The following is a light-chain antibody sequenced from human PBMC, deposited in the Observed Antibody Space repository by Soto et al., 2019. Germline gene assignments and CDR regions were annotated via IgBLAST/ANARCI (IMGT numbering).Light chain of an antibody. CDR2: EVS. Sequence: GSPGQSITISCTGSSSDIGGYEFVSWFQQHPGKVPKLIIYEVSNRPSVVSDRFSGAKSGKTASLTISGLQPDDEAEYYCTSYSVTGTHYLFGSGTKVTV. CDR1: SSDIGGYEF. J-gene: IGLJ1*01. V-gene: IGLV2-14*01. CDR3: TSYSVTGTHYL.